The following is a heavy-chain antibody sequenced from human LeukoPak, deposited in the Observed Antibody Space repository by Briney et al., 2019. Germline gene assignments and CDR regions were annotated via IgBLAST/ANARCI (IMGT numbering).Heavy chain of an antibody. CDR1: GFTFSSYS. CDR2: ISGSGNTI. J-gene: IGHJ4*02. Sequence: PGGSLRLSCAASGFTFSSYSMIWARQAPGKGLQWVSYISGSGNTIYYADSVKGRFTISRDNSKNTLYLQMNSLRDEDTAVYYCAKDAIDIYSSSWLWYFDYWGQGTLVTVSS. D-gene: IGHD6-13*01. CDR3: AKDAIDIYSSSWLWYFDY. V-gene: IGHV3-48*02.